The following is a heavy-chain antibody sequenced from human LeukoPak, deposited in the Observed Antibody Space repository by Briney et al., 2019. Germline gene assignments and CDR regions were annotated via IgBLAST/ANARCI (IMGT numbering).Heavy chain of an antibody. V-gene: IGHV1-24*01. Sequence: GASVKVSCKVSGYTLTELSMHWVRQAPGKGLGWMGGFDPEDGETIYAQKFQGRVTMTEDTSTDTAYMELSSLRSEDTAVYYCATGVGATTDYYYYYMDVWGKGTTVTISS. CDR2: FDPEDGET. D-gene: IGHD1-26*01. CDR3: ATGVGATTDYYYYYMDV. CDR1: GYTLTELS. J-gene: IGHJ6*03.